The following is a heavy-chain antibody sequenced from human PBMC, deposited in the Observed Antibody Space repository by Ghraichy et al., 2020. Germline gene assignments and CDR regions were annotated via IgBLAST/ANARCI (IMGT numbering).Heavy chain of an antibody. CDR1: GFTISTYW. J-gene: IGHJ5*02. Sequence: GGSLRLSCEASGFTISTYWMTWVRQAPGKGLEWVAHMKKDGSAENYVDSLKGRFSISRDNAKNSLYLQMNSLRVEDTAVYYCAREQYSSSWEWGFLDLWGQGALVTVSP. D-gene: IGHD6-13*01. CDR2: MKKDGSAE. V-gene: IGHV3-7*04. CDR3: AREQYSSSWEWGFLDL.